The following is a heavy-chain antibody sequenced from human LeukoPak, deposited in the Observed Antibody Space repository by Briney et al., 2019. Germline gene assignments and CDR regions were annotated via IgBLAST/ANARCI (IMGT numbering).Heavy chain of an antibody. Sequence: ASVKVSCKASGYTFTSYAMNWVRQAPGQGLEWMGWINTNTGNPTYAQGFTGRFVFSLDTSVSTAYLQISSLKAEDTAVHYCARDDEEIAAAGHDYWGQGTLVTVSS. J-gene: IGHJ4*02. V-gene: IGHV7-4-1*02. CDR3: ARDDEEIAAAGHDY. CDR1: GYTFTSYA. CDR2: INTNTGNP. D-gene: IGHD6-13*01.